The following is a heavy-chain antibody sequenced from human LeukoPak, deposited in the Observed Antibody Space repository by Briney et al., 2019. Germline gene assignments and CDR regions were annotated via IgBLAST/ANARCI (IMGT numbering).Heavy chain of an antibody. D-gene: IGHD2-15*01. V-gene: IGHV4-34*01. CDR1: GATFNGYY. Sequence: PAETLTLTCTVDGATFNGYYWTWIRQPPGKGLEWIGEINHIGNSNHNPSLKRRVTISIDKSKNQISLKLKSVTAADTAVYYCARGRPYCGGATCYSYNSYYYMDVWDKGTTVTVSS. CDR3: ARGRPYCGGATCYSYNSYYYMDV. J-gene: IGHJ6*03. CDR2: INHIGNS.